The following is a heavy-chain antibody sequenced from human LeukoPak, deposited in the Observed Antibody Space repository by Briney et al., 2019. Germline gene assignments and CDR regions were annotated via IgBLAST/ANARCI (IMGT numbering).Heavy chain of an antibody. CDR2: IYYSWST. Sequence: PETLSLTCTVSGGSFSSGRYYWSWIRQPPGKGLEWVGYIYYSWSTNYNPSLNSRVTISVDTYKNQFSLKLSSVNAADTAVYYCARAPGRVITTAYYYYGMAVWGQGPTVTVSS. D-gene: IGHD3-22*01. CDR1: GGSFSSGRYY. J-gene: IGHJ6*02. V-gene: IGHV4-61*01. CDR3: ARAPGRVITTAYYYYGMAV.